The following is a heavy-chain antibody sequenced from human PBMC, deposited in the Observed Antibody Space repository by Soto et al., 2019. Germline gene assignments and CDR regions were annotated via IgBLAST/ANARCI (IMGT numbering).Heavy chain of an antibody. Sequence: ASVKVSCKASGYTFTSYGISWVRRAPGQGLEWMGWISAYNGNTSYAQKLQGRVTMTTDTSTSTAYMELRSLRSDDTAVYYCARDILEWFVYYYYGMDVWGQGTTVTVSS. D-gene: IGHD3-3*01. CDR1: GYTFTSYG. CDR2: ISAYNGNT. V-gene: IGHV1-18*01. J-gene: IGHJ6*02. CDR3: ARDILEWFVYYYYGMDV.